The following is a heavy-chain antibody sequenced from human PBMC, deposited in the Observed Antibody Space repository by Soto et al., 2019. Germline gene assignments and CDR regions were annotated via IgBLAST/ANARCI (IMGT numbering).Heavy chain of an antibody. J-gene: IGHJ5*02. CDR3: AHTKDSSGFLTS. CDR1: GFSLSVYGVR. V-gene: IGHV2-5*01. D-gene: IGHD3-22*01. Sequence: SGPTLVNPTQALTLTCSFSGFSLSVYGVRVIWFRQPPGETLEWLALIHWNDDKRYSPYLKSRLTITKDTSKNQVVLTLTNLDPLDTGTYFCAHTKDSSGFLTSWGQGILVTVSS. CDR2: IHWNDDK.